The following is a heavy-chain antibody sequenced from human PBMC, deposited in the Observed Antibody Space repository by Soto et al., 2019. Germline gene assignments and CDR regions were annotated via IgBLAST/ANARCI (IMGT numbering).Heavy chain of an antibody. J-gene: IGHJ6*02. Sequence: QVQLVESGGGVVQPGRSLRLSCAASGFTFSSYGMHWVRQAPGKGLEWVAVISYDGSNKYYADSVKGRFTISRDNSKNTLYLQMNSLRAEDTAVYYCAKDRKDGDPPGGRDVWGQGNTVTVSS. D-gene: IGHD4-17*01. CDR2: ISYDGSNK. V-gene: IGHV3-30*18. CDR1: GFTFSSYG. CDR3: AKDRKDGDPPGGRDV.